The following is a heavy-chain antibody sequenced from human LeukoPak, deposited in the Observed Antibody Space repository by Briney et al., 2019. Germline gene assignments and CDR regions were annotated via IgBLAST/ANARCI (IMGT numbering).Heavy chain of an antibody. CDR1: GGSFSGYY. Sequence: PSETLSLTCAVYGGSFSGYYWSWIRQPPGKGLGWIGEINHSGSTNYNPSLKSRVTISVDTSKNQFSLKLSSVTAADTAVYYCARGYTGYYYGSGSYYRSYYFDYWGQGALVTVSS. CDR3: ARGYTGYYYGSGSYYRSYYFDY. V-gene: IGHV4-34*01. J-gene: IGHJ4*02. CDR2: INHSGST. D-gene: IGHD3-10*01.